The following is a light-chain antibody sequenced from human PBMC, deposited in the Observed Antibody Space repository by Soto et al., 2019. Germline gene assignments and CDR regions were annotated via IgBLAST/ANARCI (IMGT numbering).Light chain of an antibody. CDR3: QQYDNSLWT. J-gene: IGKJ1*01. V-gene: IGKV3-20*01. CDR2: GAS. Sequence: EIVLTQSPGTLSLSPGERATLSCRASQSVNSRYLAWYQQKPGQAPRLLIYGASSRATGIPDKFSGSGSGTDFTLTISKPEPEDFAVYYCQQYDNSLWTFGQGTKGEIK. CDR1: QSVNSRY.